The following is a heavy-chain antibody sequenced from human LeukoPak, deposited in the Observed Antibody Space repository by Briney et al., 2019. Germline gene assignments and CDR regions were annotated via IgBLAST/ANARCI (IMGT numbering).Heavy chain of an antibody. CDR2: IKSKTDGGTT. V-gene: IGHV3-15*01. CDR1: GFTFSNAW. Sequence: GGSLRLSCAASGFTFSNAWMSWVRQAPGKGLEWVGRIKSKTDGGTTDYAAPVKGRFTISRDDSKNTLYLQMNSLKTEDTAVYYCTTDYGDYVGNWFDPWGQGTLVTVSS. CDR3: TTDYGDYVGNWFDP. D-gene: IGHD4-17*01. J-gene: IGHJ5*02.